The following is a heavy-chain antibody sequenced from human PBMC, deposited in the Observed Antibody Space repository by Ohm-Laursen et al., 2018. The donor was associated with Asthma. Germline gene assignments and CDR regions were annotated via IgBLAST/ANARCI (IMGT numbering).Heavy chain of an antibody. CDR2: MNTNSGNT. CDR1: GYTFTSYD. J-gene: IGHJ5*02. CDR3: ARDSGITGTTTNWFDP. Sequence: ASVKVSCKASGYTFTSYDINWVRQATGQGLEWMGWMNTNSGNTGYAQKFQGRVTMTRNTSISTAYMELSSLRSEDTAVYYCARDSGITGTTTNWFDPWGQGTLVTVSS. D-gene: IGHD1-7*01. V-gene: IGHV1-8*01.